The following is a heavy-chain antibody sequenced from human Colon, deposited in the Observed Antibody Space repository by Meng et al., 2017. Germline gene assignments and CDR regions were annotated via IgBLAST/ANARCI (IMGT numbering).Heavy chain of an antibody. J-gene: IGHJ4*02. CDR3: ARGRGSYSSIDF. D-gene: IGHD1-26*01. V-gene: IGHV4-61*03. CDR2: VYYTGSA. CDR1: GGSVSSPSYY. Sequence: QVQLQGSGPRLWRPSETLSLTCTLSGGSVSSPSYYWSWIRQTPGKGLEWIGYVYYTGSANYNPSLKSRVTISVDTSKNHFSLNLTSVTAADTAVYYCARGRGSYSSIDFWGQGTLVTVSS.